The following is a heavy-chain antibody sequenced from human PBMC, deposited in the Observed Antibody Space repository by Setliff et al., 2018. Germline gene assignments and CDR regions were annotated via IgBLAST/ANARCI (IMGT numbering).Heavy chain of an antibody. D-gene: IGHD1-26*01. Sequence: GASVKVSCKASGGSFSSYAIIWVRQAPGQGLEWMGGIIPNKDVTKYAQKFQDRILMTKDTSLNTVYMELRSLRSDDTALYYCARDGSAFFYERWGQGSLVTVSS. J-gene: IGHJ4*02. V-gene: IGHV1-18*01. CDR3: ARDGSAFFYER. CDR1: GGSFSSYA. CDR2: IIPNKDVT.